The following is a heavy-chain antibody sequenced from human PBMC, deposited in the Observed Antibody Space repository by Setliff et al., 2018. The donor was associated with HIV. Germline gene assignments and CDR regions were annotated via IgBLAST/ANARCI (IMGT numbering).Heavy chain of an antibody. CDR1: GFSVSTYW. Sequence: PGGSLRLSCAASGFSVSTYWMNWVRQAPGKGLEWVANIEKDGSEKYYVDSVKGRLTISRDNAKNSLYLQMNSLRAEDTAVYYCARGHYSSSSGWGQGALVTVSS. V-gene: IGHV3-7*03. D-gene: IGHD6-6*01. CDR3: ARGHYSSSSG. CDR2: IEKDGSEK. J-gene: IGHJ4*02.